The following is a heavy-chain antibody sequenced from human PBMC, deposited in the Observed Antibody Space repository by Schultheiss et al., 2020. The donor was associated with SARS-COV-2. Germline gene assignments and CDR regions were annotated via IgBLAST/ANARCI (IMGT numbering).Heavy chain of an antibody. D-gene: IGHD1-26*01. Sequence: GGSLRLSCAASGFTFSSYAMHWVRQAPGKGLEWVAVISYDGSNKYYADSVKGRFTISRDNSKNTLYLQMNSLRAEDTAVYYCARAKAGWELLLVDYWGQGTLVTVSS. J-gene: IGHJ4*02. V-gene: IGHV3-30*01. CDR3: ARAKAGWELLLVDY. CDR2: ISYDGSNK. CDR1: GFTFSSYA.